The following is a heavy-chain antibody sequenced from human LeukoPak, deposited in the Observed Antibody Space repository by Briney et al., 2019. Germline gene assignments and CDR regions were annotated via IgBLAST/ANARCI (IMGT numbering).Heavy chain of an antibody. D-gene: IGHD3-9*01. CDR2: IYTSGST. J-gene: IGHJ4*02. CDR3: ARGLFYDILTGCYFDY. V-gene: IGHV4-4*07. CDR1: GGSISSYY. Sequence: SETLSLTCTVSGGSISSYYWSWIRQPAGKGLEWIGRIYTSGSTNYNPSLKSRVTMSVDTSKNQFSLKLSSVTAADTAVYYCARGLFYDILTGCYFDYWGQGTLVTVSS.